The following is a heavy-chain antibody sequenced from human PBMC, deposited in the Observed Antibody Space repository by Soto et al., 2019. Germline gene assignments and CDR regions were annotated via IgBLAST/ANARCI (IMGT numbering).Heavy chain of an antibody. J-gene: IGHJ4*02. D-gene: IGHD5-18*01. CDR3: ASHSTRYRLEY. CDR1: GYSLSDYY. Sequence: QVQLVQSGAEVKKPGASVKVSCEASGYSLSDYYIHWVRQAPGQGLEWMGLINPKSGNTGYAQKSQGRVTMTRDTSLSTAYMELSSLRSDDTAVYYCASHSTRYRLEYCGQGTLVTVSS. CDR2: INPKSGNT. V-gene: IGHV1-2*02.